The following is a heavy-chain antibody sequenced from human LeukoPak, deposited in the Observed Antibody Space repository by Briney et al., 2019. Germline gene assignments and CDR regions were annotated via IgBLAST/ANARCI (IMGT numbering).Heavy chain of an antibody. J-gene: IGHJ3*02. CDR1: GGSISSYY. D-gene: IGHD1-1*01. CDR2: IYTSGST. CDR3: ARRTTNPGDAFDI. V-gene: IGHV4-4*09. Sequence: PSETLSLTCTVSGGSISSYYWSWIRQPPGKGLEWIGYIYTSGSTNYNPSLKSRVTISVDTSKNQFSLKLSSVTAAGTAVYYCARRTTNPGDAFDIWGQGTMVTVSS.